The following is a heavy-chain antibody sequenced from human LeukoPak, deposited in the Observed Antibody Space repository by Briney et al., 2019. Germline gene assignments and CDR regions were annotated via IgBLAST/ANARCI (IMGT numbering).Heavy chain of an antibody. CDR1: GFTFSSYG. J-gene: IGHJ4*02. CDR3: ARDQGKAPGPYGDLGY. CDR2: IWYDGSNK. D-gene: IGHD4-17*01. Sequence: GRSLRLSCAASGFTFSSYGMHWVRQASGKGLEWVAVIWYDGSNKYYADSVKGRFTISRDNSKNTLYLQMNSLRAEDTAVYYCARDQGKAPGPYGDLGYWGQGTLVTVSS. V-gene: IGHV3-33*01.